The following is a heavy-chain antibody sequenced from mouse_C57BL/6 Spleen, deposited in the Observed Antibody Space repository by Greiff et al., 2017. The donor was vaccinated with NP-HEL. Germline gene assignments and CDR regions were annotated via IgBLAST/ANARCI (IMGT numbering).Heavy chain of an antibody. CDR3: ARKGGSTIYYFDY. CDR2: ISSGGSYT. V-gene: IGHV5-6*02. D-gene: IGHD1-1*01. CDR1: GFTFSSYG. Sequence: DVKLVESGGDLVKPGGSLKLSCAASGFTFSSYGMSWVRQTPDKRLEWVATISSGGSYTYYPDSVKGRFTISRDNAKNTLYLQMSSLKSEDTAMYYCARKGGSTIYYFDYWGQGTTLTVSS. J-gene: IGHJ2*01.